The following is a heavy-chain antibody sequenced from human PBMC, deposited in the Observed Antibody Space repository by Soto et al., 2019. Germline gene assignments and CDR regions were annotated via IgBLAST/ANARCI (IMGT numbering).Heavy chain of an antibody. J-gene: IGHJ4*02. CDR2: IYHSGST. D-gene: IGHD4-17*01. CDR1: GGSISSGGYS. Sequence: SETLSLTCDVSGGSISSGGYSWSWIRQPPGKGLECIGYIYHSGSTYYNPSLKSRVTISVDRSKNQISLKLSSVTAADTAVYYCSTANTTVTTFDYWGQGTLVTVSS. V-gene: IGHV4-30-2*01. CDR3: STANTTVTTFDY.